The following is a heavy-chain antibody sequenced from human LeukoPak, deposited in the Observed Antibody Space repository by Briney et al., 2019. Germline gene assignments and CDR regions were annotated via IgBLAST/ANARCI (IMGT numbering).Heavy chain of an antibody. Sequence: GGSLTLSCAPSGFTFDNFAITWLPQAPGKGLEWVSEITGSGGSTYYADSVKGRFTISRDNSKNTLYLQINSLRAEDTSIYYCAQELFDFDYWGQGTLVTVST. D-gene: IGHD3-10*01. CDR2: ITGSGGST. J-gene: IGHJ4*02. V-gene: IGHV3-23*01. CDR3: AQELFDFDY. CDR1: GFTFDNFA.